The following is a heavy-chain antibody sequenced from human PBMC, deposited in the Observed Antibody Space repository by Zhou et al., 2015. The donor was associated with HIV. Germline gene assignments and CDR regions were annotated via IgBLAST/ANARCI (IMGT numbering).Heavy chain of an antibody. Sequence: QVQLVQSGAEVKKPGSSVKVSCKASGGTFSSYAISWVRQAPGQGLEWMGGITPLFDIEEYAEKFRGRLTITVDESTGAAYMDLRSLRYEDAAGPIIVAKSSADSDYAFDTWGQGTQVVVSS. CDR2: ITPLFDIE. D-gene: IGHD3-22*01. CDR3: VAKSSADSDYAFDT. J-gene: IGHJ3*02. CDR1: GGTFSSYA. V-gene: IGHV1-69*01.